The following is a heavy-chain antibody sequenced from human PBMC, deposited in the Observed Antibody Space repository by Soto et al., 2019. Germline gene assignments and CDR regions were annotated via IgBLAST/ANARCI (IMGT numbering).Heavy chain of an antibody. D-gene: IGHD4-17*01. V-gene: IGHV4-59*08. CDR3: ARHPTVTEYYFDY. CDR2: IYSSGRT. Sequence: SETLSLTCTVSGGSISNYYWSWIRQPPGKGLEWIGYIYSSGRTNYNPSLKSRVTISVGTSKNQFSLKLSSVTAADTAVYYCARHPTVTEYYFDYWGQGTLVTVSS. CDR1: GGSISNYY. J-gene: IGHJ4*02.